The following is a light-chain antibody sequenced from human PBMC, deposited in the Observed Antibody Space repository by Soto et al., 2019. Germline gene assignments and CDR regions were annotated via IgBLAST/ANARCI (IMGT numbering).Light chain of an antibody. CDR3: ETWDSNTRV. CDR1: SGHSSHI. V-gene: IGLV4-60*03. CDR2: LEGSGSF. Sequence: QLVLTQSSSASASLGSSVKLTCTLSSGHSSHIIAWHQQQPGKAPRYLMKLEGSGSFNKGSGVPDRFSGSSSGADRYLTISNLQSDDEADYYCETWDSNTRVFGGGTQLTVL. J-gene: IGLJ2*01.